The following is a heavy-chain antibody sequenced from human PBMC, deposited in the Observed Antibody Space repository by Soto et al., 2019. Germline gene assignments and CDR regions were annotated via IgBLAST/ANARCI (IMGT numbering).Heavy chain of an antibody. V-gene: IGHV4-61*01. Sequence: SETLSLTCTVSGGSVSSGSYYWSWIRQPPGKGLEWIGYIYYSGSTNYNPSLKSRVTISVDTSKNQFSLKLSSVTAADTAVYYCARQAVTTKVFDYWGQGTLVTVSS. J-gene: IGHJ4*02. CDR2: IYYSGST. CDR1: GGSVSSGSYY. CDR3: ARQAVTTKVFDY. D-gene: IGHD4-4*01.